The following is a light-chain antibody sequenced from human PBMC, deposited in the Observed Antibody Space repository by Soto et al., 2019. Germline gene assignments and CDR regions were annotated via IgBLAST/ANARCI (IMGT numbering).Light chain of an antibody. CDR3: QQANSFPLT. CDR2: AAS. J-gene: IGKJ4*01. V-gene: IGKV1-12*01. CDR1: QAIGNW. Sequence: DILMTQSPSSVSASVGARVTITCRASQAIGNWLAWFQQKPGEAPNLLIYAASSLQSGVPSRFSGSGSGTDFTLTISSLQPEDFATYYCQQANSFPLTFGGGTKVEIK.